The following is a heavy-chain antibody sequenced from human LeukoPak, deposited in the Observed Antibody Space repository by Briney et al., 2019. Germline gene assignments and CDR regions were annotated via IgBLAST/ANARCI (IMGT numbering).Heavy chain of an antibody. J-gene: IGHJ4*02. CDR2: IYYSGNT. CDR3: ARVRGGTYNHYFDY. CDR1: GVSISSSNSY. D-gene: IGHD5-24*01. Sequence: TSETLSLTCTVSGVSISSSNSYWGWIRQPPGKGLEWIGSIYYSGNTYYNASLKSQVSISIDTSKNQFSLKLTSITAADTAVYYCARVRGGTYNHYFDYWGQGTLVTVSS. V-gene: IGHV4-39*07.